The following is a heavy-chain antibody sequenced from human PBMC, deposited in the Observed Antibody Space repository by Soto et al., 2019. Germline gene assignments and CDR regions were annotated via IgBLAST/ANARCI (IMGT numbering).Heavy chain of an antibody. Sequence: SGASINRNNWWSWVRQAPGKGLGWIGEIYHSGSTNYNPSLKSRVTISVDKSKNQFSLKLSSVTAADTAVYYCARSITFDWLFFDYWGQGTLVTVSS. CDR3: ARSITFDWLFFDY. CDR1: GASINRNNW. V-gene: IGHV4-4*02. D-gene: IGHD3-9*01. J-gene: IGHJ4*02. CDR2: IYHSGST.